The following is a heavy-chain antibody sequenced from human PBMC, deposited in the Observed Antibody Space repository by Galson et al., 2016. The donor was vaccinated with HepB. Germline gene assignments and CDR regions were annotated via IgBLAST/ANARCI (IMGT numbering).Heavy chain of an antibody. J-gene: IGHJ6*02. Sequence: SLRLSCAASGFPFNTYAMTWVRQAPGKGLAWVANIKQDGSEKYYVDSVKGRFTISRDNARNSLYLQVNGLRADDTAVYYCARDRLTSVTRHWTGTTYSYYGMDVWGQGTTVTVSS. CDR3: ARDRLTSVTRHWTGTTYSYYGMDV. V-gene: IGHV3-7*03. CDR2: IKQDGSEK. D-gene: IGHD1-14*01. CDR1: GFPFNTYA.